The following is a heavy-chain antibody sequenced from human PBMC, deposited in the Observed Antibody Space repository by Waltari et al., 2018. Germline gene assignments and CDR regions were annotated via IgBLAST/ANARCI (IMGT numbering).Heavy chain of an antibody. Sequence: EVQVVESGGGLVKPGESLTLSCSVSGLTFTLAWMSWVRQAPGRGLGWVGRIKSEGSGGTRVYPAPVKDRFIIPRDVSQNTLYLQMYRLRTDDPAVYYCAHDRNTYLSRHNFWGKGTLVTVTS. V-gene: IGHV3-15*01. CDR2: IKSEGSGGTR. J-gene: IGHJ4*02. CDR3: AHDRNTYLSRHNF. D-gene: IGHD3-9*01. CDR1: GLTFTLAW.